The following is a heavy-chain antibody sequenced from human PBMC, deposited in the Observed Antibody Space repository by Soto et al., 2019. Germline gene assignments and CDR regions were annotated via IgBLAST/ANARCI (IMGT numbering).Heavy chain of an antibody. CDR3: ATTGTTSWSFDL. CDR2: INAGKGNT. V-gene: IGHV1-3*01. J-gene: IGHJ2*01. Sequence: QVPLVQSGAEVKKPGASVEVSCKAPGYTFTNYVVHWVRQAPGQRPEWMGWINAGKGNTRYSQKFQGRLTITRDTSANTVYMELSSLRSEDTAVYYCATTGTTSWSFDLWGRGTPLSVSS. CDR1: GYTFTNYV. D-gene: IGHD1-7*01.